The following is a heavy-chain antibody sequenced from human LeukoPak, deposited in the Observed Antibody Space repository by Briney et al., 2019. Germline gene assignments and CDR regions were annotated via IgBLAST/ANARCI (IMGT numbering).Heavy chain of an antibody. V-gene: IGHV1-18*01. CDR3: ATHSTRIAVRPSDYYYYMDV. D-gene: IGHD6-6*01. J-gene: IGHJ6*03. CDR1: GYTFSSHG. Sequence: GASVKVSCTASGYTFSSHGVSWVRQAPGQGLEWMGCISAYNGNTNYAHKFQGRVTMTTDTSTSTAYMELRSLRSDDTAVYYCATHSTRIAVRPSDYYYYMDVWGKGTTVTVSS. CDR2: ISAYNGNT.